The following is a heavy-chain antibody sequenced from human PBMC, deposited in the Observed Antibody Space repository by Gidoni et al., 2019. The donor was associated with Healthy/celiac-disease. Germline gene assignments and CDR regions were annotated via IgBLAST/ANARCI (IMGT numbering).Heavy chain of an antibody. CDR2: ISPIFGTA. D-gene: IGHD3-16*02. J-gene: IGHJ4*02. V-gene: IGHV1-69*06. CDR1: GGTFSSYA. CDR3: ARASYYDYIWGSYRIDYFDY. Sequence: QVQLVQSGAELKKPGSSVKVSCKSSGGTFSSYAISWVRQAPGQGLEWMGGISPIFGTANYAQKFQGRVTITADKSTSTAYMELSSLRSEDTAVYYCARASYYDYIWGSYRIDYFDYWGQGTLVTVSS.